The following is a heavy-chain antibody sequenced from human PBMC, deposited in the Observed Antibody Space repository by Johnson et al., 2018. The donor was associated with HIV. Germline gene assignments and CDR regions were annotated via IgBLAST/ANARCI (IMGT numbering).Heavy chain of an antibody. J-gene: IGHJ3*02. V-gene: IGHV3-30*18. D-gene: IGHD3-22*01. CDR1: GFTFSSYG. CDR3: AKDLQDYYDSSGHDAFDI. Sequence: VQLVESGGGVVQPGRSLRLSCAGSGFTFSSYGMHWVRQAPGKGLEWVANINQDGSEKFSVDSVKGRIAISRDNSKNTLYLQMNSLRAEDTAVYYCAKDLQDYYDSSGHDAFDIWGQGTMVTVSS. CDR2: INQDGSEK.